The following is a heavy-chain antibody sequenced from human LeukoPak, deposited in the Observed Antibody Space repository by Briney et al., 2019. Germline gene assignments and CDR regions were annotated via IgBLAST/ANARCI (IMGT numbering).Heavy chain of an antibody. J-gene: IGHJ6*02. CDR3: AKCYSYYYYGMDV. V-gene: IGHV3-23*01. D-gene: IGHD2-15*01. CDR2: ISGSGGST. CDR1: GFTFSSYA. Sequence: GGSLRLSCAASGFTFSSYAMSWVRQASGKGLEWVSAISGSGGSTYYADSVKGRFTISRDNSKNTLYLQMNSLRAEDTAVYYCAKCYSYYYYGMDVWGQGTTVTVSS.